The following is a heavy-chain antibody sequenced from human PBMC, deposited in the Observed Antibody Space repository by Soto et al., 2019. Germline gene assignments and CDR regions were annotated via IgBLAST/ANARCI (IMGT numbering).Heavy chain of an antibody. V-gene: IGHV3-21*01. CDR1: GFTFSSYS. D-gene: IGHD3-10*01. CDR2: ISSSSTFI. CDR3: ARDRQSSLYYYGSGSSSYSWFDP. Sequence: GGSLRLSCTASGFTFSSYSMNWVRQAPGKGLEWVSSISSSSTFIYYADSVKGRFTISRDNAENSVYLQMDSLRAEDSAVYYCARDRQSSLYYYGSGSSSYSWFDPWGQGTLVTVSS. J-gene: IGHJ5*02.